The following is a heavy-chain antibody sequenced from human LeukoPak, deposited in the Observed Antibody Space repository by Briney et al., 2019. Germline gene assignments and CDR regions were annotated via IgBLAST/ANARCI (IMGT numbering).Heavy chain of an antibody. Sequence: GASVKVSCKASGGTFSSYAISWVRQAPGQGLEWMGGIIPIFGTANYAQKFQGRVTITTDESTSTAYMELSSLRSEDTAVYYCAVGDYSNYPRGYYFDYWGQGTLVTVSS. J-gene: IGHJ4*02. CDR2: IIPIFGTA. CDR1: GGTFSSYA. V-gene: IGHV1-69*05. CDR3: AVGDYSNYPRGYYFDY. D-gene: IGHD4-11*01.